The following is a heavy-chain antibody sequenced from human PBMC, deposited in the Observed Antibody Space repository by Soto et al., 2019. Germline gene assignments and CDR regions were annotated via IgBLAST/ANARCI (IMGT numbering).Heavy chain of an antibody. CDR1: GGSISSGGYY. D-gene: IGHD3-10*01. CDR2: IYYSGST. CDR3: AGVWFGEKQY. Sequence: SETLSLTCTVSGGSISSGGYYWSWIRQHPGKGLEWIGYIYYSGSTYYNPSLKSRVTISADTSKNQFSLKLSSVTAADTAVYYCAGVWFGEKQYWGQGTLVTVSS. J-gene: IGHJ4*02. V-gene: IGHV4-31*03.